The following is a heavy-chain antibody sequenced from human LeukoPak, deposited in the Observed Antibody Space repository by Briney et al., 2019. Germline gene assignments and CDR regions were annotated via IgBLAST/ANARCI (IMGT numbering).Heavy chain of an antibody. Sequence: GGSLRLSCAASGFTFSSYSMHWVRQAPGKGLGWVAFIRYDGSNKYYADSVKGRFTIPRDNSKNTLYLQMNSLRAEDTAVYYCAKDLRLITFGGVMDHWGQGTLVTVSS. V-gene: IGHV3-30*02. CDR3: AKDLRLITFGGVMDH. J-gene: IGHJ4*02. D-gene: IGHD3-16*01. CDR1: GFTFSSYS. CDR2: IRYDGSNK.